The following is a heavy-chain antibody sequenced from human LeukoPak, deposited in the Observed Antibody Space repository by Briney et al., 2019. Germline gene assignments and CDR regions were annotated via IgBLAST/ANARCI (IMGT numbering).Heavy chain of an antibody. CDR2: IYYSGST. J-gene: IGHJ4*02. CDR3: ARGRRNSSSWYDDY. CDR1: GGSICSYY. Sequence: KPSETLSLTCTVSGGSICSYYWSWIRQPPGKGLEWIGYIYYSGSTNYNPSLKSRVTISVDTSKNQFSLKLSSVTAADTAVYYCARGRRNSSSWYDDYWGLGTLVTVSS. D-gene: IGHD6-13*01. V-gene: IGHV4-59*01.